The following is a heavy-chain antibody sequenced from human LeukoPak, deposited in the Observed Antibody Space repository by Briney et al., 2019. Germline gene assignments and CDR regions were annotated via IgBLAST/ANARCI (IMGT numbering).Heavy chain of an antibody. D-gene: IGHD2-2*01. CDR1: DGSISSTSYY. J-gene: IGHJ4*02. CDR3: ARHYQGYYFDY. V-gene: IGHV4-39*01. CDR2: IYYSGST. Sequence: SETLSLTCTVSDGSISSTSYYWGWIRQPPGKGLEWIGSIYYSGSTYYNPSLKSRVTISVDTSKNQFSLKLSSVTAADTAVYYCARHYQGYYFDYWGQGTLVTVSS.